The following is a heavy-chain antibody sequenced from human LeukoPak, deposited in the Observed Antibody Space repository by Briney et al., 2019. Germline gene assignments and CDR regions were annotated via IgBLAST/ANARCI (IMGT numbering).Heavy chain of an antibody. CDR2: ISSSSSTI. D-gene: IGHD3-10*01. CDR3: ARVSGSGSYYNPYYYYGMDV. Sequence: GGSLRLSCAASGFTFSSYSMNWVRQAPGKGLEWVSYISSSSSTIYYADSVKGRFTISRDNAKNSLYLQMNSLRAEDTAVYYCARVSGSGSYYNPYYYYGMDVWGQGTTATVSS. CDR1: GFTFSSYS. V-gene: IGHV3-48*01. J-gene: IGHJ6*02.